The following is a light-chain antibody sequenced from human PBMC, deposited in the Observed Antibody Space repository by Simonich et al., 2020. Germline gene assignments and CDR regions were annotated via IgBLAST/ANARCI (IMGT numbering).Light chain of an antibody. CDR2: GAS. Sequence: EIVLTQSPGTLSLSPGERATLSCRASQSVSSSYLAWYQQKPGQAPRLLIYGASTRATGIPARFSGSGSGTEFTRTISSMQSEDFAVDYCQQYNNWPRTFGQGTKVEIK. CDR3: QQYNNWPRT. J-gene: IGKJ1*01. CDR1: QSVSSSY. V-gene: IGKV3-15*01.